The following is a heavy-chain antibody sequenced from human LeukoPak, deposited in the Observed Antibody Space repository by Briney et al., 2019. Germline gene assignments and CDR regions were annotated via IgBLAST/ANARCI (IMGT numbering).Heavy chain of an antibody. J-gene: IGHJ4*02. CDR1: GFTFSSYG. D-gene: IGHD6-19*01. Sequence: SGGSLRLSCAASGFTFSSYGMHWVRQAPGKGLEWVAFIQYDGSNKLYGDSVKGRFTISRDNSKNTLYLQMNRLRPEDTAVYYCAKDVVGQQWLENYWGQGTLVTVSS. V-gene: IGHV3-30*02. CDR3: AKDVVGQQWLENY. CDR2: IQYDGSNK.